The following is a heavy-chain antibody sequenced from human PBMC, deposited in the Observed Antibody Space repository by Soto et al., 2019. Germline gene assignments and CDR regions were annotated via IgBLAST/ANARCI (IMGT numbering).Heavy chain of an antibody. CDR1: GFTFSSYE. Sequence: EVQLVESGGGLVQPGGSLRLSCAASGFTFSSYEMNWVRQAPGKGLEWVSYISSSGYTIKYADSVKGRFTISRDNAKNSVYLQMNSLRAEDTAVYYCASGSHNMIVGKKFDYWGQGTLVTVSS. V-gene: IGHV3-48*03. J-gene: IGHJ4*02. CDR3: ASGSHNMIVGKKFDY. CDR2: ISSSGYTI. D-gene: IGHD1-26*01.